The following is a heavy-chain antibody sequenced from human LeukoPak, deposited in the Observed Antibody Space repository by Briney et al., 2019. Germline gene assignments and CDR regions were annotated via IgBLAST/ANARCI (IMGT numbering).Heavy chain of an antibody. CDR2: IKQDGSEK. V-gene: IGHV3-7*01. J-gene: IGHJ6*03. CDR1: GFTFSSYW. D-gene: IGHD2-2*01. Sequence: PGGSLRLSCAASGFTFSSYWMSWVRQAPGKGLEWVANIKQDGSEKYYVDSVKGRFTISRDNAKNSLYLQMNSLRAEDTAVYYCARVGYCSSTSCYYYYMDVWGTGTTVTVSS. CDR3: ARVGYCSSTSCYYYYMDV.